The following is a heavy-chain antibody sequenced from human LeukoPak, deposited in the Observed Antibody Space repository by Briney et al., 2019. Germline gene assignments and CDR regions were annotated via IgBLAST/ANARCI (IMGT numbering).Heavy chain of an antibody. CDR2: ISASNGNT. Sequence: ASVKVSCKASGYTFTSYGISWVRQAPGQGLEWMGWISASNGNTDYAQKFQGRVTMTTDTSTTTAYMVLRSLRSDDTAVYYCATDTSYSWYDTFGEYWGQGTLVTVSS. V-gene: IGHV1-18*01. D-gene: IGHD6-13*01. CDR3: ATDTSYSWYDTFGEY. J-gene: IGHJ4*02. CDR1: GYTFTSYG.